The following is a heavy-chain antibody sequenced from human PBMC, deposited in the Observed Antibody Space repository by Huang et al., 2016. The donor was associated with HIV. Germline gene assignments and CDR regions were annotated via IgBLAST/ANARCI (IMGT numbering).Heavy chain of an antibody. V-gene: IGHV1-8*01. J-gene: IGHJ3*01. D-gene: IGHD2-15*01. Sequence: VQLVQSGAEVRKPGASVTLSCKASGYPFITYDISWVRQAAGDGLEWMGGRNPDNGNTGYAQTFQGRVIMTRNTSINAVYMEVSSPRSEDAAVYYCARSLGYCRGAF. CDR1: GYPFITYD. CDR3: ARSLGYCRGAF. CDR2: RNPDNGNT.